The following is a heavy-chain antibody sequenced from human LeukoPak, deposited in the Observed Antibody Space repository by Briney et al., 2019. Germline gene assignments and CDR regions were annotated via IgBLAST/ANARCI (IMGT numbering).Heavy chain of an antibody. D-gene: IGHD3-10*01. V-gene: IGHV4-59*01. CDR2: IYYSGST. J-gene: IGHJ5*02. CDR1: GGTLSSYY. CDR3: ARGGSTSYREFLYNWFDP. Sequence: SETVSLTCTVSGGTLSSYYWSWLRQPPGKGLEGIGYIYYSGSTKYNPSLKSRVTISVDTSKNQFSLKLSSVTAADTAVYYCARGGSTSYREFLYNWFDPWGQGTLVTVSS.